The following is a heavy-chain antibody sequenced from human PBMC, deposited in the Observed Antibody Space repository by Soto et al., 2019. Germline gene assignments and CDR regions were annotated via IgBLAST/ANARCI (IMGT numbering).Heavy chain of an antibody. J-gene: IGHJ5*01. CDR2: IKSETGGGTT. D-gene: IGHD1-26*01. CDR3: STTYAGGSFYS. Sequence: EVQVVESGGGLVQPGKSLRLSCAASGFLFINAWMNWVRQAPGKGLEWVGRIKSETGGGTTDYAAPVQGRFTIARDDSKNMLYLQMNSLKTEDTAVDYCSTTYAGGSFYSWGQGTLVTVSS. V-gene: IGHV3-15*07. CDR1: GFLFINAW.